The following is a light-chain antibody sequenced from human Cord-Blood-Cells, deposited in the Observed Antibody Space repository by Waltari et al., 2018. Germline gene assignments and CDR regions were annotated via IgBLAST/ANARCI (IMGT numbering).Light chain of an antibody. CDR1: QSVSSSY. J-gene: IGKJ1*01. V-gene: IGKV3-20*01. Sequence: EIVLTQSPGTLSLSPGERATLSCRASQSVSSSYLAWYQQTPDQAPRLLIYGASSRSTGIQDRFSGRASGTDINITISGLEPEDVALYYWQQYGSSPRTFGRGTKVEIK. CDR2: GAS. CDR3: QQYGSSPRT.